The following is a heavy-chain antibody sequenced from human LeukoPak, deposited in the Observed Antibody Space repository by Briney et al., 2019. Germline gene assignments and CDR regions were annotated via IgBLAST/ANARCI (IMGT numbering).Heavy chain of an antibody. CDR3: AREFDYDSSGYYYPDAFDI. CDR1: GFTFSSYA. CDR2: ISYDGSNK. J-gene: IGHJ3*02. D-gene: IGHD3-22*01. V-gene: IGHV3-30-3*01. Sequence: GRSLRLSCAASGFTFSSYAMHWVRQAPGKGLEWVAVISYDGSNKYYADSVKGRFTISRDNSKSTLYLQMNSLRAEDTAVYYCAREFDYDSSGYYYPDAFDIWGQGTMVTVSS.